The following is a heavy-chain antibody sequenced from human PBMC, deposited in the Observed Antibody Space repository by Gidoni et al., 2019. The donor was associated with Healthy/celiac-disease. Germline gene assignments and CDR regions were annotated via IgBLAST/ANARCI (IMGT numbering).Heavy chain of an antibody. CDR1: GLTFSDYY. J-gene: IGHJ4*02. CDR3: AKPYSSSWYYFDY. D-gene: IGHD6-13*01. V-gene: IGHV3-11*01. CDR2: ISSSGSTI. Sequence: QVQLVESGGGLVKPGGSLILSCAASGLTFSDYYMSWNRQAPGKGLGWVSYISSSGSTIYYADSVKGRFTISRDNAKNSLYLQMNSLRAEDTAVYYCAKPYSSSWYYFDYWGQGTLVTVSS.